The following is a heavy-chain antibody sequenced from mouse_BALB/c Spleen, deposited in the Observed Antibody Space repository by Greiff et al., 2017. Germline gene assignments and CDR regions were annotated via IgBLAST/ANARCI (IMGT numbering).Heavy chain of an antibody. D-gene: IGHD2-13*01. J-gene: IGHJ3*01. CDR2: ISSGGST. V-gene: IGHV5-6-5*01. CDR1: GFTFSSYA. Sequence: DVMLVESGGGLVKPGGSLKLSCAASGFTFSSYAMSWVRQTPEKGLEWVASISSGGSTYYPDRVKGRFTISKDNARNILYLQMSSLRSEDTAMYYFASNGDGDYVSIADWGQGTLVTVSA. CDR3: ASNGDGDYVSIAD.